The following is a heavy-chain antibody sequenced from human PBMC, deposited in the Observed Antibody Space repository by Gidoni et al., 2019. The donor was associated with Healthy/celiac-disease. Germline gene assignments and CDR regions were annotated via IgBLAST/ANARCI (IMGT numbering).Heavy chain of an antibody. D-gene: IGHD3-22*01. J-gene: IGHJ6*02. Sequence: EVQLVESGGGLVKPGGSLRLSCAASGFTFRSYSMNWVRQAPGKGLEWVSSISSSSSYINYADSVKGRFTISRDNAKNSLYLQMNSLRAEDTAVYYCARDLYYYDSSGYSVYYYYGMDVWGQGTTVTVSS. CDR3: ARDLYYYDSSGYSVYYYYGMDV. CDR2: ISSSSSYI. CDR1: GFTFRSYS. V-gene: IGHV3-21*01.